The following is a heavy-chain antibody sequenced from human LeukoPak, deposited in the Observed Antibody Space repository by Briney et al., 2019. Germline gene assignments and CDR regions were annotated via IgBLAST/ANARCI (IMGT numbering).Heavy chain of an antibody. CDR1: GFTFSSYG. Sequence: GRSLRLSCAASGFTFSSYGMHWVRQAPGKGLEWVAVIWYDGSNKYYADSVKGRFTISRDNSKNTLYLQMNSLRAEDTAVYYCARWVYYYDSSGYYPLHAFDIWGQGTMVTVSS. CDR2: IWYDGSNK. CDR3: ARWVYYYDSSGYYPLHAFDI. J-gene: IGHJ3*02. D-gene: IGHD3-22*01. V-gene: IGHV3-33*01.